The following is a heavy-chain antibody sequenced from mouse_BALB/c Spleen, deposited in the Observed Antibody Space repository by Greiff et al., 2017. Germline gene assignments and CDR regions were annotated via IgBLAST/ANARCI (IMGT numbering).Heavy chain of an antibody. J-gene: IGHJ2*01. CDR1: GFTFSSFG. D-gene: IGHD2-14*01. CDR2: ISSGSSTI. CDR3: ARAGYDSYYFDY. Sequence: EVQVVESGGGLVQPGGSRKLSCAASGFTFSSFGMHWVRQAPEKGLEWVAYISSGSSTIYYADTVKGRFTISRDNPKNTLFLQMTSLRSEDTAMYYCARAGYDSYYFDYWGQGTTLTVSS. V-gene: IGHV5-17*02.